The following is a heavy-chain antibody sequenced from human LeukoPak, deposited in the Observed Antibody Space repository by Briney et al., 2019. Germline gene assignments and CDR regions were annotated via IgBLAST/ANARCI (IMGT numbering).Heavy chain of an antibody. CDR1: GGPVSSGNYY. V-gene: IGHV4-61*01. CDR2: ISYSGST. CDR3: ARGRDGYKSAFDI. Sequence: SETLSLTCTVSGGPVSSGNYYWSWIRQPPGKGLEWIGYISYSGSTKYNPSLKSRVTISVDTSKNQFSLKLNSVTAADTAVYYCARGRDGYKSAFDIWGQGTMVTASS. J-gene: IGHJ3*02. D-gene: IGHD5-24*01.